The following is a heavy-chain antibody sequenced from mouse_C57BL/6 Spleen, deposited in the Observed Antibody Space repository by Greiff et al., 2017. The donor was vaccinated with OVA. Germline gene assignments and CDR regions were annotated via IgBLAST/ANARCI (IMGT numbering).Heavy chain of an antibody. CDR1: GYTFTSYW. V-gene: IGHV1-55*01. D-gene: IGHD1-1*01. CDR2: IYPGSGST. CDR3: ARGYGSEAWFAY. Sequence: QVQLQQPGAELVKPGASVKMSCKASGYTFTSYWITWVKQRPGQGLEWIGDIYPGSGSTNYNEKFKSKATLTVDTSSSTAYMQLSSLTSEDSAVYDCARGYGSEAWFAYWGQGTLVTVSA. J-gene: IGHJ3*01.